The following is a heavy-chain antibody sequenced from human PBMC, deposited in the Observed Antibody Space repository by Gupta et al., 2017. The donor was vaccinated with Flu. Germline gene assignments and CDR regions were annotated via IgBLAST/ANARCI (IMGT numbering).Heavy chain of an antibody. Sequence: QVQLVESGGGVVQPGRSLRLSCAASGFTFSSYGMHWVRQAPGKGLEWVAVISYDGSNKYYADSVKGRFTISRDNSKNTLYLQMNSLRAEDTAVYYCAKDSGHAYYYDSRINAFDIWGQGTMVTVSS. CDR3: AKDSGHAYYYDSRINAFDI. D-gene: IGHD3-22*01. V-gene: IGHV3-30*18. CDR1: GFTFSSYG. J-gene: IGHJ3*02. CDR2: ISYDGSNK.